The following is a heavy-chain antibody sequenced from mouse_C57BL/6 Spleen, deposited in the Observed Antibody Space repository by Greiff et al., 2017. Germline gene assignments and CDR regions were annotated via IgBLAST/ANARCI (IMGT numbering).Heavy chain of an antibody. Sequence: EVQGVESGAELVRPGASVKLSCTASGFNIKDDYMHWVKQRPEQGLEWIGWIDPENGDTEYASKFQGKATITADTSSNTAYLQLSSLTSEDTAVYYCTTEFAYWGQGTLVTVSA. CDR3: TTEFAY. V-gene: IGHV14-4*01. CDR1: GFNIKDDY. J-gene: IGHJ3*01. CDR2: IDPENGDT.